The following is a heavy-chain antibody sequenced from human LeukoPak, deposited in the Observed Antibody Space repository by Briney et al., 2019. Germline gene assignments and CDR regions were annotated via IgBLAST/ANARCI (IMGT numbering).Heavy chain of an antibody. CDR2: ISGSGGST. CDR1: GFTFSSDA. J-gene: IGHJ5*02. CDR3: AKLGIVVVVAATAWFDP. D-gene: IGHD2-15*01. Sequence: GGALRLSCAASGFTFSSDAMSWVRQAPGKGLEWGSAISGSGGSTYYADSVKGRVTISRDNSKNTLYLQMNSLRAEDTAVYYCAKLGIVVVVAATAWFDPWGQGTLVTVSS. V-gene: IGHV3-23*01.